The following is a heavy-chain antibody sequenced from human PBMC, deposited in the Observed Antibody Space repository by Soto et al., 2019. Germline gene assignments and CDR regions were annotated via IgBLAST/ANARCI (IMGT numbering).Heavy chain of an antibody. CDR1: GYTFTSYG. D-gene: IGHD2-15*01. V-gene: IGHV1-18*01. Sequence: GASVKVSCKASGYTFTSYGISWVRQAPGQGLEWMGWISAYNGNTNYAQKLQGRVTMTTDTSTSTAYMELRSLRSDDTAVYYCARVGAGEYCSGGSCYSIEYFQHWGQGTLVNVSS. CDR2: ISAYNGNT. CDR3: ARVGAGEYCSGGSCYSIEYFQH. J-gene: IGHJ1*01.